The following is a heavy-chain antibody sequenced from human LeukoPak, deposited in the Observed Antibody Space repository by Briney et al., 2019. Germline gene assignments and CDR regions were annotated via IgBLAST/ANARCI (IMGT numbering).Heavy chain of an antibody. CDR1: GYTFTGYY. CDR3: AREGGEYYDFWSGYYWIDY. J-gene: IGHJ4*02. CDR2: INPNRGGT. D-gene: IGHD3-3*01. Sequence: EASVKVSCKASGYTFTGYYMHWVRQAPGQGLEWMGRINPNRGGTNYAQRFQGRGTMTRDTSISTAYMELSRLRSDDTAVYCCAREGGEYYDFWSGYYWIDYWGQGTLVTVSS. V-gene: IGHV1-2*06.